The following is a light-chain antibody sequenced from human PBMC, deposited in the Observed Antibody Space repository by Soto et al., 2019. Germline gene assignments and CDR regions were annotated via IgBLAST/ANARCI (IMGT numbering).Light chain of an antibody. CDR2: GAY. CDR3: QQYGSSPMST. Sequence: EIVLTQSPGTLSLSPGERATLSCRASQSVSSSYLAWYQQKPGQAPRLLIYGAYSMATGIPDRFSGGGSGTDFSLTISRLELEDFAVYYWQQYGSSPMSTFGQGTKLEIK. J-gene: IGKJ2*01. CDR1: QSVSSSY. V-gene: IGKV3-20*01.